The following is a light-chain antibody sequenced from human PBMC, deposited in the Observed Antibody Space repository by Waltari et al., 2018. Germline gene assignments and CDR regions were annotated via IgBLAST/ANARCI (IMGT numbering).Light chain of an antibody. Sequence: LSASVGDRVNITCRASQRVSSYLNWLQQKSGKAPQVLIYSASSLQPGAPSRFSGSGSGTDFTLTISSLQPEDFATYYCQQTYSVPHTFGQGTKLEIK. J-gene: IGKJ2*01. CDR2: SAS. V-gene: IGKV1-39*01. CDR1: QRVSSY. CDR3: QQTYSVPHT.